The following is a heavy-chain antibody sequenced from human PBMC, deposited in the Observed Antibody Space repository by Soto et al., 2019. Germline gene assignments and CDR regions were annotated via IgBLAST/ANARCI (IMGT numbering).Heavy chain of an antibody. V-gene: IGHV3-74*01. Sequence: GGSLRLSCAASGFTFSSYWMHWVRQAPGKGLVWVSCINIDGSSTSYADSVKGRFTISRDNAKNTLYLQMNSLRAEDTAVYYCARASKVWGGELSRPYYYYDMDVWGKGTTVTVSS. CDR1: GFTFSSYW. CDR2: INIDGSST. D-gene: IGHD3-16*02. CDR3: ARASKVWGGELSRPYYYYDMDV. J-gene: IGHJ6*03.